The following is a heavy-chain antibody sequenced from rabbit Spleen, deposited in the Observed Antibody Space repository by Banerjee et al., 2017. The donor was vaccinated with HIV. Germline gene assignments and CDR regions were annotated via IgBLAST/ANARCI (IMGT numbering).Heavy chain of an antibody. CDR3: ARDTGTSFSTYGMDL. Sequence: QSLEESGGDLVKPGASLTLTCTASGFSFSSNDYMCWVRQAPGKGLEWISCIAGSGSGFTYSATWAKGRFTCSKTSSTTVTLQMTSLTVADMATYFCARDTGTSFSTYGMDLWGQGTLVTVS. V-gene: IGHV1S40*01. CDR1: GFSFSSNDY. D-gene: IGHD8-1*01. J-gene: IGHJ6*01. CDR2: IAGSGSGFT.